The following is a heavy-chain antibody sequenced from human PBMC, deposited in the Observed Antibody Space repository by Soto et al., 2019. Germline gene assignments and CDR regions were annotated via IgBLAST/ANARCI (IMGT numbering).Heavy chain of an antibody. CDR3: ARVDDYFDSSGYYY. CDR1: GYTFTAYG. D-gene: IGHD3-22*01. V-gene: IGHV1-18*01. CDR2: ISYNGNT. J-gene: IGHJ4*02. Sequence: GASVKVSCKASGYTFTAYGITWVRQVPGQGLEWMGWISYNGNTNYAQKFQGRVTMTADTSTSTADMELRSLRSDDTAVYYCARVDDYFDSSGYYYWGQGTLVTVSS.